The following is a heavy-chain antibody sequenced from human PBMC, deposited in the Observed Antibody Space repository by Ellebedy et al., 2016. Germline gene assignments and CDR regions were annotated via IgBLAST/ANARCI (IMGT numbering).Heavy chain of an antibody. Sequence: SETLSLXCTVSGGSVSSGSYYWSWIRQPPGKGLEWIGYIYYSGSTNYNPSLKSRVTISVDTSKNQFSLKLSSVTAADTAVYYCARSSSDPLRYFDWLYGLDSWGQGTLVTVSS. CDR1: GGSVSSGSYY. CDR2: IYYSGST. D-gene: IGHD3-9*01. CDR3: ARSSSDPLRYFDWLYGLDS. V-gene: IGHV4-61*01. J-gene: IGHJ4*02.